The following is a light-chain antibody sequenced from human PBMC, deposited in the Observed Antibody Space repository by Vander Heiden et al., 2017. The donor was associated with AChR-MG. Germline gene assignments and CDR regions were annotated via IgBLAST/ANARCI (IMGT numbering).Light chain of an antibody. J-gene: IGKJ1*01. CDR2: GAS. Sequence: DIVLTQLPGTLYLSPGDRATFTCRASQSVRSSYLAWFQQKPGQAPRLLIFGASSRAPGIPDRFSGSGSGTDFALTITRLEPEDFAVYYCQQGGNSLCTFGQGTKVEIK. V-gene: IGKV3-20*01. CDR3: QQGGNSLCT. CDR1: QSVRSSY.